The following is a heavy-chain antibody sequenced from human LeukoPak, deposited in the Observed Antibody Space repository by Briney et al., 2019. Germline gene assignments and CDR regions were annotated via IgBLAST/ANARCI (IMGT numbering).Heavy chain of an antibody. CDR2: ITSSGTYI. CDR1: GFTFSSYG. V-gene: IGHV3-21*01. J-gene: IGHJ6*03. CDR3: ARDPYSGNYGNDYYYYMDV. D-gene: IGHD1-26*01. Sequence: GGSLRLSCAASGFTFSSYGMHCVREAPGKGLGWVSSITSSGTYIFYADSLKGRFPISRDNAKNSLYLQMDSLGPEDTAVYYCARDPYSGNYGNDYYYYMDVWGKGTTVTISS.